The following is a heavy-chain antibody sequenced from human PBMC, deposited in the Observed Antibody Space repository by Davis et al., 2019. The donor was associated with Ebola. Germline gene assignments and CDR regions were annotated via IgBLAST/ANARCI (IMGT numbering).Heavy chain of an antibody. D-gene: IGHD4-17*01. CDR1: GYTFTSYG. V-gene: IGHV1-69*04. CDR3: ARDSTHYGDFAFDI. Sequence: SVKVSCKASGYTFTSYGISWVRQAPGQGLEWMGRIIPILGIANYAQKFQGRVTITADTSTSTAYMELRSLRSDDTAVYYCARDSTHYGDFAFDIWGQGTMVTVSS. CDR2: IIPILGIA. J-gene: IGHJ3*02.